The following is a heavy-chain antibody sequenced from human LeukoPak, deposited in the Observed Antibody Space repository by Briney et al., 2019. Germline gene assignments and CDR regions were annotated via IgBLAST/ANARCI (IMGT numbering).Heavy chain of an antibody. V-gene: IGHV4-59*01. D-gene: IGHD3-22*01. CDR1: GGSISSYY. CDR2: IYYSGST. J-gene: IGHJ4*02. CDR3: ARGVGITMIVVVIVYYFDY. Sequence: SETLSLTCTVSGGSISSYYWSWIRQPPGKGLEWIGYIYYSGSTNYNPSLKSRVTISVDTSKNQFSLKLSPVTAADTAVYHCARGVGITMIVVVIVYYFDYWGQGTLVTVSS.